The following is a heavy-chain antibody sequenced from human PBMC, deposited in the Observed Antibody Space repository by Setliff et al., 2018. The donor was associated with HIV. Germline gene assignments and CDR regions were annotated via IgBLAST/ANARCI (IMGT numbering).Heavy chain of an antibody. CDR2: IIPILGIA. V-gene: IGHV1-69*10. J-gene: IGHJ4*02. CDR1: GGTFSSYA. Sequence: SVKVSCKASGGTFSSYAISWVRQAPGQGLEWMGGIIPILGIANYAQKFQCRVTITTDESTSTAYMELSSLRSEDTAVYYCARGADYYDSSGYPDYWGQGTLVTVSS. CDR3: ARGADYYDSSGYPDY. D-gene: IGHD3-22*01.